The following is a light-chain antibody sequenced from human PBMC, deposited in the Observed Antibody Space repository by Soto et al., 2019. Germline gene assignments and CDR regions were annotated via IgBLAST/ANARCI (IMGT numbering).Light chain of an antibody. J-gene: IGKJ1*01. CDR1: QSVSGY. Sequence: DIQMTQSPSSLSASVGDRVTITCRTSQSVSGYLNWYQQEPGKAPKLLIYAASSLQSGVPSRFSGSGSGTDFSLTISSLQPEDFATYYCQQTYTSPRTLGQGTKVDIK. CDR2: AAS. V-gene: IGKV1-39*01. CDR3: QQTYTSPRT.